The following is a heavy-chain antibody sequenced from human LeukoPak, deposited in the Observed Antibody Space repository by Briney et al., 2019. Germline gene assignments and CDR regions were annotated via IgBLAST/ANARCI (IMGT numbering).Heavy chain of an antibody. D-gene: IGHD2-21*02. Sequence: GESLKISCQGSGYSFTSYWIGWVRQMPGKGLEWMGIIYPGDSDTRYSPSFQGQVTISADKSISTAYLQWSSLKASDTAMYYCARRGNVVVTEYDFDYWGQGTLVTVSS. CDR3: ARRGNVVVTEYDFDY. CDR1: GYSFTSYW. J-gene: IGHJ4*02. V-gene: IGHV5-51*01. CDR2: IYPGDSDT.